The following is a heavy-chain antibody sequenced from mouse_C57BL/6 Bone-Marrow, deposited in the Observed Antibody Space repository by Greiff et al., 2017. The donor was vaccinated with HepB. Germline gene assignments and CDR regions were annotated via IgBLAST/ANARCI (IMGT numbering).Heavy chain of an antibody. D-gene: IGHD1-2*01. CDR3: ARRVPYYGCPFDY. CDR2: IYPGSGNT. J-gene: IGHJ2*01. Sequence: QVQLQQSGPELVKPGASVKISCKASGYSFTSYYIHWVKQRPGQGLEWIGWIYPGSGNTKYNEKFKGKATLTADTSSSTAYMQLSSLTSEDSAVYYCARRVPYYGCPFDYWGQGTTLTVSS. CDR1: GYSFTSYY. V-gene: IGHV1-66*01.